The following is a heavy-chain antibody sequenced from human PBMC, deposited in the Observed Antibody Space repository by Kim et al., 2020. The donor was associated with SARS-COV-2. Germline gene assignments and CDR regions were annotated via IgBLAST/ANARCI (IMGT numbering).Heavy chain of an antibody. CDR3: AQDVERVLNY. CDR2: ISYDGSNK. V-gene: IGHV3-30*18. CDR1: GFTFSSYR. Sequence: GGSLRLSCAASGFTFSSYRMHWVRQAPGKGLEWVGVISYDGSNKYSADSVRGRFTISRDNSKNTLYLQMNSLRAEDTAVYYCAQDVERVLNYWRQDTVVT. D-gene: IGHD1-1*01. J-gene: IGHJ1*01.